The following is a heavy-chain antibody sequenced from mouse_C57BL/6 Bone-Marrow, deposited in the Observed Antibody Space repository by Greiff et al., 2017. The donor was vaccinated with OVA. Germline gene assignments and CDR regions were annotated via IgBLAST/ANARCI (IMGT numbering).Heavy chain of an antibody. J-gene: IGHJ3*01. Sequence: EVQRVESGGGLVQPKGSLKLSCAASGFSFNTYAMNWVRQAPGKGLEWVARIRSKSNNYATSYADSVKDRFTISRDDSESMLFLQMNNLKTEDTAMYCVTTTWVAYWGQGTLVTVSA. CDR1: GFSFNTYA. D-gene: IGHD2-12*01. V-gene: IGHV10-1*01. CDR3: TTTWVAY. CDR2: IRSKSNNYAT.